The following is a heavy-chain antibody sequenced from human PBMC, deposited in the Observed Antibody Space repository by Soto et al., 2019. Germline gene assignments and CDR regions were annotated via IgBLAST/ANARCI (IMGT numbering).Heavy chain of an antibody. CDR3: AKDFCGSSCGGYYYYYYMDV. CDR1: GFTFDDYA. Sequence: GGSLRLSCAASGFTFDDYAMHWVRQAPGKGLEWVSGISWNSGSIGYADSVKGRFTISRDNAKNSLYLQMNSLRAEDTALYYCAKDFCGSSCGGYYYYYYMDVWGKGTTVTVSS. J-gene: IGHJ6*03. CDR2: ISWNSGSI. V-gene: IGHV3-9*01. D-gene: IGHD6-13*01.